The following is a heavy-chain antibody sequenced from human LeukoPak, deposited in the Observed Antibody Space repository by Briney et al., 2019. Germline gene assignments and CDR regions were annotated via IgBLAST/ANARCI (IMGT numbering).Heavy chain of an antibody. CDR1: GYTFTSYG. CDR3: ARACGWYIGYYYYYMDV. Sequence: GASVKVSCKASGYTFTSYGISWVRQAPGQGLEWMGWISAYNGNTNYAQKLQGRVTMTTDTSTSTAYMELRSLRSDDTAVYYRARACGWYIGYYYYYMDVWGKGTTVTVSS. CDR2: ISAYNGNT. V-gene: IGHV1-18*01. J-gene: IGHJ6*03. D-gene: IGHD6-19*01.